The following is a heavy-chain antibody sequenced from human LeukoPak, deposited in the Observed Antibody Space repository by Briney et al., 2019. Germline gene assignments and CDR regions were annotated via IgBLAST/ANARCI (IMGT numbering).Heavy chain of an antibody. D-gene: IGHD3-10*01. Sequence: GASVKVSCKASGYTVTSYDINWVRQATGQGLEWMGWMNPNSGNTGYAQKFQGRVTMTRNTSISTAYMELSSLRSEDTAVYYCARGYRADYYGSGSYYYWGQGTLVTVSS. CDR1: GYTVTSYD. J-gene: IGHJ4*02. V-gene: IGHV1-8*01. CDR2: MNPNSGNT. CDR3: ARGYRADYYGSGSYYY.